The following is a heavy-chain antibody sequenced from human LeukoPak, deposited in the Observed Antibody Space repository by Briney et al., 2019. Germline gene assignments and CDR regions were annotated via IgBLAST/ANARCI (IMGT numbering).Heavy chain of an antibody. CDR1: GFNFNDAA. V-gene: IGHV3-43*01. CDR2: IASSGRNT. Sequence: GGSLRLSCAASGFNFNDAAMTWVRQAPGKGLEWVSLIASSGRNTYYTDSVRGRFTISRDNSKNSLYLQMNSLRTEDTALYYCAKDTAYSSSWVDAFDIWGQGTMVTVSS. CDR3: AKDTAYSSSWVDAFDI. D-gene: IGHD6-13*01. J-gene: IGHJ3*02.